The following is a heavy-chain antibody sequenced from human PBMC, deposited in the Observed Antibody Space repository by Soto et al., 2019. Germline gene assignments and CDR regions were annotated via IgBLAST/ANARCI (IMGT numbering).Heavy chain of an antibody. Sequence: QLQLQESGPGLVKPSETLSLTCTVSGGSISSSSFYWGWIRQPPGQGLEWFGSIYYTGSSYYNPSLKSRVTISVDTSNNQLSLKLSSVTAADTAVYYCARHGKGSSSGPYLGMDVWGHGTTVTASS. CDR1: GGSISSSSFY. D-gene: IGHD6-6*01. CDR2: IYYTGSS. J-gene: IGHJ6*02. CDR3: ARHGKGSSSGPYLGMDV. V-gene: IGHV4-39*01.